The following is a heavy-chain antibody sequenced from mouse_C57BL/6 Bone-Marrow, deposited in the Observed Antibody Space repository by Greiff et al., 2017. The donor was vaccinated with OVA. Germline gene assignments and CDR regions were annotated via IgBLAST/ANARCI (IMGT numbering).Heavy chain of an antibody. CDR3: ARPYYEYDGDYFDY. V-gene: IGHV1-4*01. J-gene: IGHJ2*01. CDR1: GYTFTSYT. Sequence: QVQLQQPGAELARPGASVKMSCKASGYTFTSYTMHWVKQRPGQGLEWIGYINPSSGYTKYNQKFKDKATLTADKSSSTAYMQLSSLTSEDSAVYYCARPYYEYDGDYFDYWGQGTLSQSPQ. D-gene: IGHD2-4*01. CDR2: INPSSGYT.